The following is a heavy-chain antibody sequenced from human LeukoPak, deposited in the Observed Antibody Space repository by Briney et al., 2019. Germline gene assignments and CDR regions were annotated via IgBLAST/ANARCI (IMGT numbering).Heavy chain of an antibody. Sequence: SVKVSCKASGGTFSSYAISWVRQAPGQGLEWMGRIIPILGIANYAQKFQGRVTMTRNTSISTAYMELSSLRSEDTAVYYCARGSDSSGWYSGYWGQGTLVTVSS. J-gene: IGHJ4*02. V-gene: IGHV1-69*04. CDR2: IIPILGIA. CDR3: ARGSDSSGWYSGY. CDR1: GGTFSSYA. D-gene: IGHD6-19*01.